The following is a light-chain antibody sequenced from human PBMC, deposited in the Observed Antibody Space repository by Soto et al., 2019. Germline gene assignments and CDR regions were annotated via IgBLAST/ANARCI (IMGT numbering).Light chain of an antibody. CDR1: QGNCNW. CDR2: AAS. CDR3: QKYIRAPWT. J-gene: IGKJ1*01. Sequence: DIQVTRSPPSLSGSVGDGVVLTCRASQGNCNWLGWYQQEPGSVPKLLNYAASTLHSGVPSRFSGSGSGTDFTLTISSLQREDVATYYCQKYIRAPWTFGQGTKLDIK. V-gene: IGKV1-27*01.